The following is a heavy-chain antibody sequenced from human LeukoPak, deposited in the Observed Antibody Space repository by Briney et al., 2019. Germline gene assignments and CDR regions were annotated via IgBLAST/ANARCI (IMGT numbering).Heavy chain of an antibody. CDR1: GFTFSSFA. J-gene: IGHJ5*02. CDR3: AKDQYFDWLNWFDP. D-gene: IGHD3-9*01. CDR2: ISGSGGTT. V-gene: IGHV3-23*01. Sequence: GGSLRLSCAASGFTFSSFAMSWVRQAPGKGLEWVSAISGSGGTTYYADSVKGRFTISRDNSKNTLYLQMNSLRAEDTAVCYCAKDQYFDWLNWFDPWGQGTLVTVSS.